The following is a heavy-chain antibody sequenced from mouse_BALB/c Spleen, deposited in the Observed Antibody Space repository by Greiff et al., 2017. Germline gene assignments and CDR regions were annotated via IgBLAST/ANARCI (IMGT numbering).Heavy chain of an antibody. CDR3: AGGRRAWFAY. Sequence: EVQGVESGGGLVQPGGSRKLSCAASGFTFSSFGMHWVRQAPEKGLEWVAYISSGSSTIYYADTVKGRFTISRDNPKNTLFLQMTSLRSEDTAMYYCAGGRRAWFAYWGQGTLVTVSA. CDR2: ISSGSSTI. J-gene: IGHJ3*01. CDR1: GFTFSSFG. V-gene: IGHV5-17*02.